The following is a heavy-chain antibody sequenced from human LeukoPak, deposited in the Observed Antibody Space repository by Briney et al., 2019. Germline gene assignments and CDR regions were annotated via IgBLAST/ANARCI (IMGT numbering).Heavy chain of an antibody. CDR3: ARGLILKLSSSWLRVPGGWYFDY. CDR2: IYYSGST. CDR1: GGSISSGDYY. D-gene: IGHD6-13*01. Sequence: SETLSLTCTVSGGSISSGDYYWSWIRQPPGKGLEWIGYIYYSGSTYYNPSLKSRVTISVDTSKNQFSLKLSSVTAADTAVYYCARGLILKLSSSWLRVPGGWYFDYWGQGTLVTVSS. J-gene: IGHJ4*02. V-gene: IGHV4-30-4*01.